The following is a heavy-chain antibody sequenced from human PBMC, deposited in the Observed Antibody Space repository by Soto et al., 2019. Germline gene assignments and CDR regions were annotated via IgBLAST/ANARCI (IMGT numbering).Heavy chain of an antibody. J-gene: IGHJ4*02. V-gene: IGHV1-69*12. CDR3: ASGIQLWLRRINNGYSG. Sequence: QVQLVQSGAEVKKSESSVKVSCKAPGGTFSSYAISWVRQAAGQGLEWMGGIIPMFGTANYAQRFQDRVTITADESTNTVYMELSSLRSEDTAVYFCASGIQLWLRRINNGYSGWGQGTLVTVSS. CDR2: IIPMFGTA. D-gene: IGHD5-18*01. CDR1: GGTFSSYA.